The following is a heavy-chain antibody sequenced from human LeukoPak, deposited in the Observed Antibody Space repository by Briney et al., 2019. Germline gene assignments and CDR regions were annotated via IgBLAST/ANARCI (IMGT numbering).Heavy chain of an antibody. V-gene: IGHV5-51*01. CDR2: IYPGDSDT. CDR3: AGLIGYRSGGSCPLGPYYFDY. CDR1: GYSFTSYW. J-gene: IGHJ4*02. D-gene: IGHD2-15*01. Sequence: RGESLKISCKGSGYSFTSYWIGWVRQMPGKGLEWMGIIYPGDSDTRYSPSFQGQVTISADKSISTAYLQWSSLKASDTAMYYCAGLIGYRSGGSCPLGPYYFDYWGQGTLVTVSS.